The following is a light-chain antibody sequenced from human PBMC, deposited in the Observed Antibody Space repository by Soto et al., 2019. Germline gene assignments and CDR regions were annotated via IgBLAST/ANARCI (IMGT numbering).Light chain of an antibody. V-gene: IGKV3-20*01. Sequence: EIVMTQSPATLSVSPGERATLSCRASQSIISNLAWYQQRPGQAPRLLISGASSRSTVIPDRFSGSASGTDFTLTISRLEPEDFAVYYCRQYGSSPPITFGQGTRLEI. CDR1: QSIISN. CDR3: RQYGSSPPIT. CDR2: GAS. J-gene: IGKJ5*01.